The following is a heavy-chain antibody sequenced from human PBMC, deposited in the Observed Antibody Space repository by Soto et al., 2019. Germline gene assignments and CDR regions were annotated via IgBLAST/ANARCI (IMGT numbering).Heavy chain of an antibody. CDR1: GFSFRTYG. Sequence: GGSLRLSWAASGFSFRTYGMHWVRQAPGKGLEWVAFISNDGSNKYYADSVKGRFTISRDNSKNTSNSQFSLELSSVTAADTAVYYCARGLISGSHYSGGWYYFDSWGQGTQVTVSS. D-gene: IGHD1-26*01. CDR2: ISNDGSNK. V-gene: IGHV3-30*03. CDR3: ARGLISGSHYSGGWYYFDS. J-gene: IGHJ4*02.